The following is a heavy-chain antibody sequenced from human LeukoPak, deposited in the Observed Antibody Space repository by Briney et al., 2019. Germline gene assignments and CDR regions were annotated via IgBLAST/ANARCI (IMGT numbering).Heavy chain of an antibody. J-gene: IGHJ5*02. V-gene: IGHV3-23*01. CDR3: AKTTLLRIPCNWFDT. Sequence: GGSLRLSCAASGFTFSSYGMSWVRQAPGKGLEWVSAISGSGGSTYYADSVKGRFTISRDNSKNTLYLQMNSLRAEDTAVYYCAKTTLLRIPCNWFDTWGQGTLVTVSS. CDR1: GFTFSSYG. D-gene: IGHD3-16*01. CDR2: ISGSGGST.